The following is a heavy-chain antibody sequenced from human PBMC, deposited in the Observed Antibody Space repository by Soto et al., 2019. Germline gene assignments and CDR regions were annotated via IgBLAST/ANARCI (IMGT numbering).Heavy chain of an antibody. CDR1: GFTFSSYA. J-gene: IGHJ2*01. CDR3: ARAPLRSVGWYFNL. Sequence: GGSLRLSCAASGFTFSSYAMNWVRQAPGKGLEWVSYISSSGSTIYYADSVRGRFTISRDNAKNSLYLHMNSLRAEDTAVYYCARAPLRSVGWYFNLWGRGTLVTVSS. V-gene: IGHV3-48*03. D-gene: IGHD3-3*01. CDR2: ISSSGSTI.